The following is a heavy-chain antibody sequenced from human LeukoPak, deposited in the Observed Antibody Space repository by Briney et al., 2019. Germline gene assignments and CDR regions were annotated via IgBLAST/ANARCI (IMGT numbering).Heavy chain of an antibody. V-gene: IGHV4-38-2*01. CDR1: GYSIGSGYY. D-gene: IGHD3-22*01. CDR2: IYHSGST. Sequence: SETLSLTCAVSGYSIGSGYYWGWIRQPPGKGLEWIGSIYHSGSTYYNPSLKSRVTISVDTSENQFSLKLSSVTAADTAVYYCARPKYYYDSSGYHDAFDIWGQGTMVTVSS. CDR3: ARPKYYYDSSGYHDAFDI. J-gene: IGHJ3*02.